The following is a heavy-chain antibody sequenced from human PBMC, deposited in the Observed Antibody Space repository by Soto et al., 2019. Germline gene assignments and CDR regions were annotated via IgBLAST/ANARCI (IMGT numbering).Heavy chain of an antibody. D-gene: IGHD3-16*01. CDR2: INPSGGST. CDR3: AKTYGFLGGYYFDY. V-gene: IGHV1-46*01. CDR1: GYTFTNYY. Sequence: QVQLVQSGAEVKKPGASVKVSCEVSGYTFTNYYIHWVRQAPGQGLEWMAVINPSGGSTRYAQKFQGRVTMTRDTSTSTVYMELSSLRSEDTAVYYCAKTYGFLGGYYFDYWGQGTLVTVSS. J-gene: IGHJ4*02.